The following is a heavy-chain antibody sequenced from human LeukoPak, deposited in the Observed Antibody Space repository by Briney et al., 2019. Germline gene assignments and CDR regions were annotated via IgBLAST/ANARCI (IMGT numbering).Heavy chain of an antibody. Sequence: GASVKVSCKASGYTFTSYDFNWLRQATGQGPEWMGWMNPNSGATGYAQKFQGRVTMTRSASINTAYMELTNLRSEDTAVYYCARGLRNYYDSSGYFWRSYYGMDVWGQGTTVTVSS. CDR1: GYTFTSYD. D-gene: IGHD3-22*01. J-gene: IGHJ6*02. V-gene: IGHV1-8*01. CDR3: ARGLRNYYDSSGYFWRSYYGMDV. CDR2: MNPNSGAT.